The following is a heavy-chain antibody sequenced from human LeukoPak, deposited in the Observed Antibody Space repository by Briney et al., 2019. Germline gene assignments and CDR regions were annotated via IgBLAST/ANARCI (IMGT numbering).Heavy chain of an antibody. D-gene: IGHD3-22*01. V-gene: IGHV3-30*18. J-gene: IGHJ4*02. Sequence: GGSLRLSCAASGFTFSSYGMHWVRQAPGKGLEWVALISYDGGSKYYADSVKGRFTISRDNSKNTLYLQMSNLRAEDTAVYYCAKGLDSSGYYDTGYWGQGTLVTVSS. CDR3: AKGLDSSGYYDTGY. CDR1: GFTFSSYG. CDR2: ISYDGGSK.